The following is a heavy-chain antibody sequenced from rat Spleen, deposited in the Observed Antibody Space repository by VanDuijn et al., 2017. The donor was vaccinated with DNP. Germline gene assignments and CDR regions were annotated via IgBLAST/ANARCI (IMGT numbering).Heavy chain of an antibody. CDR2: IVYDGSRT. CDR3: STHGPGYNYGFAY. V-gene: IGHV5S10*01. CDR1: GFTFSDYN. J-gene: IGHJ3*01. D-gene: IGHD1-4*01. Sequence: EVQLVESGGGLGQPGRSLKLSCAASGFTFSDYNMVRVRQAPKKGLEWVATIVYDGSRTYYRDSVKGRFTISRDNAESTLYLQMDSLRSEDTATYYCSTHGPGYNYGFAYWGQGTLVTVSS.